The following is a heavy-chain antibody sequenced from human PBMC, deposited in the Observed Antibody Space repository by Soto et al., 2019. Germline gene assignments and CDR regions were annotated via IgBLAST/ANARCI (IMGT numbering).Heavy chain of an antibody. J-gene: IGHJ4*02. D-gene: IGHD1-1*01. CDR2: ISYDGSDK. Sequence: PGGSLRLSCAASGFTFSSYTMHWVRQTPGKGLERVAVISYDGSDKYYADSVKGRFTISRDNSKNTLYLQMNSLRAEDTAVYYCANWNDMGDYFDYWGQGTLVTVSS. V-gene: IGHV3-30*04. CDR1: GFTFSSYT. CDR3: ANWNDMGDYFDY.